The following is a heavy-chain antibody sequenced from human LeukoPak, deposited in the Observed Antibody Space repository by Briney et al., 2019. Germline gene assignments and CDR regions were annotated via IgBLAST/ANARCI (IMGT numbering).Heavy chain of an antibody. CDR2: INHSGST. CDR3: ARHSSAAAVFY. D-gene: IGHD6-13*01. J-gene: IGHJ4*02. V-gene: IGHV4-34*01. CDR1: GGSFSGYY. Sequence: SETLSLTCAVYGGSFSGYYWSWIRQPPGKGLEWIGEINHSGSTNYNPSLKSRVTISVDTSKNQFSLKLSSVTAADTAVYYCARHSSAAAVFYWGQGTLVTVSS.